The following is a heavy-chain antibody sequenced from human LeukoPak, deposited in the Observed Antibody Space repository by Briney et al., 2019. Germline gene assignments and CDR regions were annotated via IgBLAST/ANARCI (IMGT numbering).Heavy chain of an antibody. J-gene: IGHJ4*02. CDR1: GYTLTELC. CDR3: VRDGNYYDSSGTLSDY. CDR2: FDPEDGET. Sequence: ASVKVSCKVSGYTLTELCMHWVRQAPGKGLEWMGGFDPEDGETIYAQKFQGRVTMTTDTSTSTAYMDLGSLRSDDTAVYYCVRDGNYYDSSGTLSDYWGQGTLVTVSS. V-gene: IGHV1-24*01. D-gene: IGHD3-22*01.